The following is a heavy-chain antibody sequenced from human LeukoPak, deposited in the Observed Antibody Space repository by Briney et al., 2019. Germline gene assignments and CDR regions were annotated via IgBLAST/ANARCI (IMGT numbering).Heavy chain of an antibody. CDR2: IKQDGSEK. CDR3: ARGGSGYDYESDYYYYMDV. CDR1: GFTLSTYW. D-gene: IGHD5-12*01. J-gene: IGHJ6*03. Sequence: PGGSLRLSCAASGFTLSTYWMSWVRQAPGKGLEWVANIKQDGSEKYYVDSVKGRFTISRDNAKNSLYLQMNSLRVEDTAVYYCARGGSGYDYESDYYYYMDVWGKGTTVTISS. V-gene: IGHV3-7*01.